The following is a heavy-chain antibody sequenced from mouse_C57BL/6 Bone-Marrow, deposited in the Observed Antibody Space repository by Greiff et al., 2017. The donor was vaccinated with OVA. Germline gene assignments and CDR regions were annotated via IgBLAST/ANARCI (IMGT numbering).Heavy chain of an antibody. D-gene: IGHD2-1*01. V-gene: IGHV1-64*01. Sequence: QVQLQQPGAELVKPGASVKLSCKASGYTFTSYWMHWVKQRPGQGLEWIGMIHPNSGSTNYNEKFKSKATLTVDKSSSTAYMQLSRLTTEDSAVYYCARSGGNYGGDYFDYWGQGTTLTVSS. CDR1: GYTFTSYW. CDR2: IHPNSGST. J-gene: IGHJ2*01. CDR3: ARSGGNYGGDYFDY.